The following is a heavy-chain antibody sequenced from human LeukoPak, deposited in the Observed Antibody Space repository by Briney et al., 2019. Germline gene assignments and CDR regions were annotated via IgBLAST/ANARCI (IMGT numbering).Heavy chain of an antibody. D-gene: IGHD4-23*01. CDR3: ARDPMYNGGNSGAFDF. CDR2: ISGNGAT. J-gene: IGHJ3*01. Sequence: GGSLRLSCAASGFTFSDHFMTWIRQAPGKGLEWISYISGNGATYCADSVKGRFTISRDNAQNSLWLQMSSLRAEDTAVYYCARDPMYNGGNSGAFDFWGQGTLVTVSP. CDR1: GFTFSDHF. V-gene: IGHV3-11*01.